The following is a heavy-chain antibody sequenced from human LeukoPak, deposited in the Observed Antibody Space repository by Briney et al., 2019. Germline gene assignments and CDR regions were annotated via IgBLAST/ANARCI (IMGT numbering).Heavy chain of an antibody. Sequence: GASVKVSCKASGYTFTSYYMHWVRQAPGQGLEWMGRINPNSGGTNYAQKFQGRVTMTRDTSISTAYMELSRLRSDDTAVYYCARWGYYDSSGFDYWGQGTLVTVSS. CDR2: INPNSGGT. D-gene: IGHD3-22*01. CDR1: GYTFTSYY. V-gene: IGHV1-2*06. J-gene: IGHJ4*02. CDR3: ARWGYYDSSGFDY.